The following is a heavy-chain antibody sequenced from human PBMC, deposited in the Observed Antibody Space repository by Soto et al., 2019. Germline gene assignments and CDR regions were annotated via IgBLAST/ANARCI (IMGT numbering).Heavy chain of an antibody. CDR3: ARGSSIAGLYYGMDV. CDR2: NYFSGIT. CDR1: GGSLSSGGYY. Sequence: TLSLTFTVSGGSLSSGGYYWTWIRQHPGKGLEWIGYNYFSGITYYNPSLKSRVTISLDTSKNQFSLKLSSVTAADTAVYYCARGSSIAGLYYGMDVWGQGTTVTVSS. D-gene: IGHD6-6*01. V-gene: IGHV4-31*03. J-gene: IGHJ6*02.